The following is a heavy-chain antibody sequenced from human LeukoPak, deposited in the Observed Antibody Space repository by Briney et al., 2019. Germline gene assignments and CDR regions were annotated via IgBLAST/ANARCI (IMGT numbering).Heavy chain of an antibody. CDR2: IYYSGST. V-gene: IGHV4-31*03. J-gene: IGHJ4*02. Sequence: SETLSLTCTVSGGSISSGGYYWSWIRQHPGKGLEWIGYIYYSGSTYYNPSLKSRVTMSVDTSKNQFSLKLSSVTAADTAVYYCAREAELWFGELGYWGQGTLVTVSS. CDR1: GGSISSGGYY. CDR3: AREAELWFGELGY. D-gene: IGHD3-10*01.